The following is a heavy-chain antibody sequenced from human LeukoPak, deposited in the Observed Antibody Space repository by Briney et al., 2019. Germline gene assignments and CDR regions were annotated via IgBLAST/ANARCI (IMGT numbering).Heavy chain of an antibody. J-gene: IGHJ5*02. D-gene: IGHD6-19*01. CDR3: ARSCSGWDPLYNWFDP. CDR2: ISSSSSYI. CDR1: GFTFSSYS. V-gene: IGHV3-21*04. Sequence: GGSLRLSCAASGFTFSSYSMNWVRQAPGKGLEWVSSISSSSSYIYYADSVKGRFTISRDNAKNSLYLQMNSLRAEDTAVYYCARSCSGWDPLYNWFDPWGQGTLVTVSS.